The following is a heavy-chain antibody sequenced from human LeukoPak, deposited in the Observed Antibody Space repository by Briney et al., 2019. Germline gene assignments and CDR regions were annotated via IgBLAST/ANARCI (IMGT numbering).Heavy chain of an antibody. V-gene: IGHV3-11*05. CDR3: ARGDILTGYCLDY. D-gene: IGHD3-9*01. CDR2: IGSSSTYT. Sequence: GGSLRLSCAASGFTFSGYYMSWVRQAPGKGLEWVSCIGSSSTYTNYADSVKGRFTISRDNAKNSLYLQMDGLRAEDTAVYYCARGDILTGYCLDYWGQGTLVTVSS. J-gene: IGHJ4*02. CDR1: GFTFSGYY.